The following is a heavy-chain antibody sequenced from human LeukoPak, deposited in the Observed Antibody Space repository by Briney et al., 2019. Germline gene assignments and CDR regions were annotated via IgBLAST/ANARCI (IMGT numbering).Heavy chain of an antibody. Sequence: GGSLRLSCAGSGFSFSTSWMSWVRQAPVKGLEWVANIKRDGSEKYYVDSVKGRFTISRDNAKNSLDLQMNSLRVEDTAVYYCARLGPASSGWPESFDYWGQGTLVTVSS. CDR3: ARLGPASSGWPESFDY. D-gene: IGHD6-19*01. CDR1: GFSFSTSW. V-gene: IGHV3-7*03. J-gene: IGHJ4*02. CDR2: IKRDGSEK.